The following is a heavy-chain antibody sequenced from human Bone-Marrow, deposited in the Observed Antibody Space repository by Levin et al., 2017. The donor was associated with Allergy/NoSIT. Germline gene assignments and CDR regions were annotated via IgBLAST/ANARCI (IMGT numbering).Heavy chain of an antibody. Sequence: PGESLKISCVASGLTFSNYWMTWFRKAPGKGLEWVANIRQDGREKSYLDSVKGRFTISRDNAKNSLFLQMNSMGAEDTAVYYCARDIDYRDGATHYDGFDIWGRGTMVTVSS. V-gene: IGHV3-7*04. CDR2: IRQDGREK. J-gene: IGHJ3*02. D-gene: IGHD3-16*02. CDR3: ARDIDYRDGATHYDGFDI. CDR1: GLTFSNYW.